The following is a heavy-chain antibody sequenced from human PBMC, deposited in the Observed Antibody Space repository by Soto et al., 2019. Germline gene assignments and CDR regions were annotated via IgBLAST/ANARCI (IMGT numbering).Heavy chain of an antibody. CDR1: GFTFSNYA. Sequence: EVQLLESGGGLVQPGGSLRLSCAASGFTFSNYAMTWFRQAPGKGLEWVSVITGSGGGTYFVDSVKGRFTISRDNSKNTVYLQMNSLRAEDTAVYYCAKRPLTAAGFDYWGHGNLVTVAS. CDR3: AKRPLTAAGFDY. D-gene: IGHD6-13*01. J-gene: IGHJ4*01. V-gene: IGHV3-23*01. CDR2: ITGSGGGT.